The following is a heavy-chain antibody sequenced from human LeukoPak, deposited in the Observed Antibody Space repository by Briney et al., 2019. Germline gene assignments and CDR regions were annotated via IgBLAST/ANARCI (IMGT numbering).Heavy chain of an antibody. V-gene: IGHV1-18*01. CDR2: ISAYNGNT. J-gene: IGHJ3*02. CDR1: GYTFT. CDR3: ASLKNYYDSSGYLVTDAFDI. Sequence: ASVKVSCKASGYTFTISWVRQAPGQGLEWMEWISAYNGNTNYAQKLQGRVTMTTDTSTSTAYMELRSLRSDDTAVYYCASLKNYYDSSGYLVTDAFDIWGQGTMVTVSS. D-gene: IGHD3-22*01.